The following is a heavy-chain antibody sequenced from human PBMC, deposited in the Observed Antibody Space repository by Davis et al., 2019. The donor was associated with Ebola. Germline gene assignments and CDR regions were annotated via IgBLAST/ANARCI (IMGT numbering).Heavy chain of an antibody. J-gene: IGHJ5*02. Sequence: AASVKVSCKASGYRLSSYGINWVRQAPGQGLEWMGWISDYNGNTNSVQKFQGRVTMTTDTSTNTAYMELRSLRSDDTAVYYCVGDGYGGNWFDPWGQGTLVTVSS. CDR2: ISDYNGNT. CDR1: GYRLSSYG. D-gene: IGHD5-12*01. CDR3: VGDGYGGNWFDP. V-gene: IGHV1-18*01.